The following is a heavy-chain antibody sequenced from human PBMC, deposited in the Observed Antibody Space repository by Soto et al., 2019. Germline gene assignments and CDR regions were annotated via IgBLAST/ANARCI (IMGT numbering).Heavy chain of an antibody. CDR3: ATGRVGVVTERLYYYYYMDV. V-gene: IGHV1-24*01. CDR1: GYTLTELS. J-gene: IGHJ6*03. D-gene: IGHD3-3*01. CDR2: FDPEDGET. Sequence: ASVKVSCKVSGYTLTELSMHWVRQAPGKGLEWMGSFDPEDGETIYAQKFQGRVTMTEDTSTDTAYMELSSLRSEDTAVYYCATGRVGVVTERLYYYYYMDVWGKGTTVTVSS.